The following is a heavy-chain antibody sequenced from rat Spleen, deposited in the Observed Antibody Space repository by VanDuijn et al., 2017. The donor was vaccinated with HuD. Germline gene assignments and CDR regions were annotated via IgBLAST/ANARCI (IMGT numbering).Heavy chain of an antibody. D-gene: IGHD1-4*01. J-gene: IGHJ3*01. Sequence: QVQLKESGPGLVQPSQTLSLTCTVSGFSLTTNTVQWIRQPPGKGLEWMGGIWTGGSTAYNSLLNSRLSITRDISKSQVFLKMNSLQTEDTATYFCIRESLPGYNSHWFVYWGQGTLVTVSS. CDR3: IRESLPGYNSHWFVY. V-gene: IGHV2-1*01. CDR1: GFSLTTNT. CDR2: IWTGGST.